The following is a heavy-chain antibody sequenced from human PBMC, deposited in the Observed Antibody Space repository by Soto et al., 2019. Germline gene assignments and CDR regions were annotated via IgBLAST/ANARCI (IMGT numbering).Heavy chain of an antibody. CDR2: ISRDITDI. D-gene: IGHD3-3*01. J-gene: IGHJ6*02. CDR3: ECGHHGLDV. Sequence: QVQLVESGGDLVKPGGSLRLSCRASGLTLSDFYMSWVRQAPGKGLEWLSYISRDITDIYYAYFVKGRLTISRDNAQNSLYLQMNGLRADDTSVYYCECGHHGLDVWGQGTTVTVSS. CDR1: GLTLSDFY. V-gene: IGHV3-11*01.